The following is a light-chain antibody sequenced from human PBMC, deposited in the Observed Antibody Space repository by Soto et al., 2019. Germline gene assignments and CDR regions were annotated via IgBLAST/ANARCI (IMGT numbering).Light chain of an antibody. CDR2: DAS. Sequence: EIVLTQSPATLSLSPGERATLSCRASQSVSRYLAWYQQKPGQAPRLLIYDASNRATGIPARFSGSGSGTDFTLTIISLEPEDVAVYYCQQRSNWPPWTFGQGTKVEIK. CDR3: QQRSNWPPWT. CDR1: QSVSRY. J-gene: IGKJ1*01. V-gene: IGKV3-11*01.